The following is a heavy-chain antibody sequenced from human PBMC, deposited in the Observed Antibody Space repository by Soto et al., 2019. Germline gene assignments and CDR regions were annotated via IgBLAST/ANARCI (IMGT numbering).Heavy chain of an antibody. CDR1: GGSFSGYY. CDR2: INHSGST. J-gene: IGHJ4*02. Sequence: PSETLSLTCADYGGSFSGYYWSWIRQPPGKGLEWIGEINHSGSTNYNPSLKSRVTISVDTSKNQFSLKLSSVTAADTAVYYCARSLWFGELGGFDYWGQGTLVTVSS. V-gene: IGHV4-34*01. CDR3: ARSLWFGELGGFDY. D-gene: IGHD3-10*01.